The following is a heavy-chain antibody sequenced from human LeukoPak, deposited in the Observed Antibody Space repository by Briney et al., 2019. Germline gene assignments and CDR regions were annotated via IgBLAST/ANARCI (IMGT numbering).Heavy chain of an antibody. V-gene: IGHV1-2*02. D-gene: IGHD5-18*01. CDR2: INPSSGGT. Sequence: ASVKVSCKASGYTFTGYYMHWVRQAPGQGLEWMGWINPSSGGTNYAQKFQGRVTMTRDTSISTAYMELSRLRSDDTAVYYCARVGDTAMVRVYYYYGMDVWGQGTTVTVSS. CDR3: ARVGDTAMVRVYYYYGMDV. J-gene: IGHJ6*02. CDR1: GYTFTGYY.